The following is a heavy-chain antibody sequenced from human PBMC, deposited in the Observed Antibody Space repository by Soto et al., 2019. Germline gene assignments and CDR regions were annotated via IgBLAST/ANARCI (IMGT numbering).Heavy chain of an antibody. CDR3: AKGGRQWLVTSDFNY. CDR1: GFTFSDYV. D-gene: IGHD6-19*01. Sequence: VQLVESGGGVVQPGRSLRLSCAASGFTFSDYVMHWVRQAPGKGLEWVAVVSHDGRNTHYADSVKGRFTISRDSSKNTVSLEMTSLRAKDTAVYYCAKGGRQWLVTSDFNYWGQGALVTVSS. J-gene: IGHJ4*02. V-gene: IGHV3-30*18. CDR2: VSHDGRNT.